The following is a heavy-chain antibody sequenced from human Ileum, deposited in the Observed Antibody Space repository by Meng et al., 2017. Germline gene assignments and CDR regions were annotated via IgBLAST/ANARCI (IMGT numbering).Heavy chain of an antibody. D-gene: IGHD2-21*01. V-gene: IGHV4-4*02. CDR2: IHHGGGT. J-gene: IGHJ5*02. CDR3: ARNGAYSADP. Sequence: GRLQQSGPGLGELSGTLSLTCAVSGASISRCYWGSLVRQPPGKGLEWIGEIHHGGGTNYNPSLKSRVTISVDKSSNQYTLRLTSVTAADTAMYYCARNGAYSADPWGQGTLVTVSS. CDR1: GASISRCYW.